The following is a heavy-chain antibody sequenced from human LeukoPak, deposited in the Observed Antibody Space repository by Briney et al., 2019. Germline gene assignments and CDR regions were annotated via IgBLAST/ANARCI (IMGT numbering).Heavy chain of an antibody. CDR3: ARGSSGWYLYFDY. V-gene: IGHV1-2*02. Sequence: ASVKLSCKASGYTFTGYYMHWVRQAPGQGLEWMGWINPNSGGTNYAQKFQGRVTMTRDTSISTAYMELSRLRSDDTAVYYCARGSSGWYLYFDYWGQGTLVTVSS. CDR2: INPNSGGT. CDR1: GYTFTGYY. D-gene: IGHD6-19*01. J-gene: IGHJ4*02.